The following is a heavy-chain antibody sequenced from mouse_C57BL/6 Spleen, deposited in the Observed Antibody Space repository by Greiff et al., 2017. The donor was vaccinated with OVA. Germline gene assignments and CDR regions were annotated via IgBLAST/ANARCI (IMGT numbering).Heavy chain of an antibody. CDR1: GYSITSGYY. Sequence: EVKLQQSGPGLVKPSQSLSLTCSVTGYSITSGYYWNWIRQFPGNKLEWMGYISYDGSNNYNPSLKNRISITRDTSKNQFFLKLNSVTTEDTATYYCARGATTVVENWYFDVWGTGTTVTVSS. J-gene: IGHJ1*03. CDR2: ISYDGSN. D-gene: IGHD1-1*01. V-gene: IGHV3-6*01. CDR3: ARGATTVVENWYFDV.